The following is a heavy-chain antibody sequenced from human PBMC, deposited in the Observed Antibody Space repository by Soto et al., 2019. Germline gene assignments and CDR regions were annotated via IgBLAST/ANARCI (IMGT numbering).Heavy chain of an antibody. J-gene: IGHJ4*02. CDR3: ARGLLAFCGGDCYPGDY. Sequence: EVQLVESGGGLVQPGGSLRLSCAASGFTFSSYSMNWVRQAPGKGLEWVSYISSSSGTIYYADSVKGRFTISRDNAKNSLYLQMNSLRAEDTALYYCARGLLAFCGGDCYPGDYWGQGTLVTVSS. CDR2: ISSSSGTI. D-gene: IGHD2-21*02. V-gene: IGHV3-48*01. CDR1: GFTFSSYS.